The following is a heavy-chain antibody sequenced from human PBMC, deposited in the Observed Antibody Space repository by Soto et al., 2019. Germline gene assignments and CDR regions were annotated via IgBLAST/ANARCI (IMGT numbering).Heavy chain of an antibody. CDR2: ISAYNGNR. J-gene: IGHJ6*02. CDR1: GYTFTSYG. V-gene: IGHV1-18*01. CDR3: ARLYCISTSCYLGMDV. D-gene: IGHD2-2*01. Sequence: QVQLVQSGAEVKKPGASVKVSCKASGYTFTSYGISWVRQAPGQGLEWMGWISAYNGNRNYVQKLQGRVTMTTDTSTSTDYMELRSLRSDDTAVYYWARLYCISTSCYLGMDVWGQGTTVTVSS.